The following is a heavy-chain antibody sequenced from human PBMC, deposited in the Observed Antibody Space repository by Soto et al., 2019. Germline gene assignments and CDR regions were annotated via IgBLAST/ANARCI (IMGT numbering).Heavy chain of an antibody. V-gene: IGHV3-7*05. CDR1: GFTFSSYW. CDR2: IKQDGSEK. Sequence: GGSLRLSCAASGFTFSSYWMSWVRQAPGKGLEWVADIKQDGSEKYYVDSVKGRFTISRDNAKNSLYLQMNSLRAEDTAVYYCARDPPRYCSGGSCYNPVSDYWGQGTLVTVSS. CDR3: ARDPPRYCSGGSCYNPVSDY. J-gene: IGHJ4*02. D-gene: IGHD2-15*01.